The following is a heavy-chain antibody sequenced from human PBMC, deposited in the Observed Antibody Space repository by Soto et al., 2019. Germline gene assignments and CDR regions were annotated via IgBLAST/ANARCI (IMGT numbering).Heavy chain of an antibody. CDR2: IYYSGST. Sequence: QLQLQESGPGLVKPSETLSLTCTVSGGSISSSSYYWGWIRQPPGKGLEWIGSIYYSGSTYYNPSLKSRVTISVDPAQPQFPLPLSSVTAAATAVYSCVSRGDSSGYWGRYFDYWGPGTVVTVSS. J-gene: IGHJ4*02. V-gene: IGHV4-39*01. CDR3: VSRGDSSGYWGRYFDY. CDR1: GGSISSSSYY. D-gene: IGHD3-22*01.